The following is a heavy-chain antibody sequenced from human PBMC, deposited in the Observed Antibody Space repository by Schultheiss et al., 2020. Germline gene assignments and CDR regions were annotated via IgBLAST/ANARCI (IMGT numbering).Heavy chain of an antibody. J-gene: IGHJ4*02. Sequence: GSLRLSCAASGFTFSSYGMHWVRQAPGKGLEWIGSIYHSGSTYYNPSLKSRVTISVDTSKNQFSLKLSSVTAADTAVYYCARRRRYFDWLFDYWGQGTLVTVSS. V-gene: IGHV4-38-2*01. CDR2: IYHSGST. CDR3: ARRRRYFDWLFDY. CDR1: GFTFSSYG. D-gene: IGHD3-9*01.